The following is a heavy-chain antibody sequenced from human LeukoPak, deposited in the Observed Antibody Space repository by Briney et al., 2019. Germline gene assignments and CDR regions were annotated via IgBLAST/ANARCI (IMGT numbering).Heavy chain of an antibody. CDR1: GGSVSSDSYY. Sequence: SETQSLTCTVSGGSVSSDSYYWSWIRQPPGKGLEWIGHISYSGTTNYNPSLKSRVIISIDISQNQFSLKLSSVTAADTAVYYCAGAPNPTFFDYWGQGPLATVSS. J-gene: IGHJ4*02. V-gene: IGHV4-61*01. CDR2: ISYSGTT. CDR3: AGAPNPTFFDY.